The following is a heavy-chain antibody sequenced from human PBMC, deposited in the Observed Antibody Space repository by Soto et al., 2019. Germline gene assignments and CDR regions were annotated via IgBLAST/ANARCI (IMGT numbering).Heavy chain of an antibody. J-gene: IGHJ6*02. Sequence: QVQLVQSGAEVKKPGSSVKVSCKASGGTFSSYAISWVRQAPGQGLEWMGGIIPIFGTANYAKKFQGRVTITADESTSTAYMELSSLRSEDTAVYYCARITPTGWTKYYYGMDVWGQGTTVTVSS. V-gene: IGHV1-69*01. D-gene: IGHD2-15*01. CDR2: IIPIFGTA. CDR1: GGTFSSYA. CDR3: ARITPTGWTKYYYGMDV.